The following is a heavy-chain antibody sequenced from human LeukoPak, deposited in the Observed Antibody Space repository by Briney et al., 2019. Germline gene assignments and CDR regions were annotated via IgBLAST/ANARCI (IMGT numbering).Heavy chain of an antibody. J-gene: IGHJ4*02. CDR1: GGSISSSSYY. Sequence: KPSETLSLTCTVSGGSISSSSYYWGWIRQPPGKGLEWIGSIYYSGSTYYNPSLKSRVTISVDTSKNQFSLKLSSVTAADTAVYYCASIPPYDSSGYYWGQGTLVTVSS. V-gene: IGHV4-39*07. CDR2: IYYSGST. CDR3: ASIPPYDSSGYY. D-gene: IGHD3-22*01.